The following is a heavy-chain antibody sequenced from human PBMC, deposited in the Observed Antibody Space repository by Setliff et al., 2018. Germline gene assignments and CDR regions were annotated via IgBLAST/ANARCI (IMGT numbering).Heavy chain of an antibody. V-gene: IGHV3-30*02. CDR2: IQYNENEK. Sequence: PGGSLRLSCTPSSLYGVHWVRQAPGKGLEWVAFIQYNENEKIFSDSVKGRFTVSRDNTKNTFFLQMSSLGTEDTAVYYCLRDRWKVMVNKGDDAFDLWGQGTMVTVS. CDR3: LRDRWKVMVNKGDDAFDL. J-gene: IGHJ3*01. CDR1: SLYG. D-gene: IGHD5-18*01.